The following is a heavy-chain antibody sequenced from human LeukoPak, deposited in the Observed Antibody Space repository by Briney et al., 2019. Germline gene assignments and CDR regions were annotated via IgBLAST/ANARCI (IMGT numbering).Heavy chain of an antibody. Sequence: SGTLSLTCTVSGGSISTYYWSWIRQPPGKGLEWIGYIYYSGSTNYNPSLKSRVTISVDTSKNQFSLKLSSVTAADTAVYYCAARSDSSSWYRLDPWGQGTLVTVSS. CDR1: GGSISTYY. CDR3: AARSDSSSWYRLDP. CDR2: IYYSGST. V-gene: IGHV4-59*01. D-gene: IGHD6-13*01. J-gene: IGHJ5*02.